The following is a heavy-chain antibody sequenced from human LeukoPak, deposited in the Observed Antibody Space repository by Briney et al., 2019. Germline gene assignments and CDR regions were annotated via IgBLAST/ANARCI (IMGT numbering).Heavy chain of an antibody. D-gene: IGHD4-11*01. J-gene: IGHJ5*02. Sequence: GGSLRLSCAASGFTFSSYGMSWVRQAPGKGLEWVSAISGSGGSTYYADSVKGRFTISRDNSKNTPYLQMNSLRAEDTAVYYCAKESSNYVSVNWFDPWGQGTLVTVSS. CDR1: GFTFSSYG. CDR3: AKESSNYVSVNWFDP. V-gene: IGHV3-23*01. CDR2: ISGSGGST.